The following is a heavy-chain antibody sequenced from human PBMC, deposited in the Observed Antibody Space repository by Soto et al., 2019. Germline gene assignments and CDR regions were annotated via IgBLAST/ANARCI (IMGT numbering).Heavy chain of an antibody. D-gene: IGHD6-19*01. CDR3: ARDGEEYSSGWMNYYYDGMDV. CDR2: MIPIFGTA. J-gene: IGHJ6*02. Sequence: QVQLVQSGAEVKKPGSSVKVSCKASGGTFSSYAISWVRQAPGQGLEWMGGMIPIFGTANYAQKFQGRVTISADESTSTAYMELSSLRSEDTAGYYCARDGEEYSSGWMNYYYDGMDVWGQGTTVTVSS. CDR1: GGTFSSYA. V-gene: IGHV1-69*01.